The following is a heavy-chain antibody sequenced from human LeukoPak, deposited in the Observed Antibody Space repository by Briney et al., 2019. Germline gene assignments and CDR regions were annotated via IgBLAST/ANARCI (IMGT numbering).Heavy chain of an antibody. CDR1: NGSITANSYY. V-gene: IGHV4-39*01. Sequence: SETLSLTCTVSNGSITANSYYWGWVRQPPGKGLEWIGTIFHSGSTYYNPSRKSRVTIPVDTSKTQFSLNLNSVTSADTAVYYCARPWGVGAPFDPWGPGTLVTVSS. D-gene: IGHD1-26*01. J-gene: IGHJ5*02. CDR2: IFHSGST. CDR3: ARPWGVGAPFDP.